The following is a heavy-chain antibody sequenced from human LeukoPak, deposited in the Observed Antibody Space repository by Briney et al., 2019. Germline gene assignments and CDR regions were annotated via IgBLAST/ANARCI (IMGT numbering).Heavy chain of an antibody. CDR3: ARLRGGGPDAFDI. D-gene: IGHD2-15*01. CDR2: IIPIFGIA. V-gene: IGHV1-69*04. Sequence: SVKVSCKASGGTFSSYAISWVRQAPGQGLEWMGRIIPIFGIANYAQKFQGRVTITADKSTSTAYMELSSLRSEETAVYYCARLRGGGPDAFDIWRQGTMVTVSS. J-gene: IGHJ3*02. CDR1: GGTFSSYA.